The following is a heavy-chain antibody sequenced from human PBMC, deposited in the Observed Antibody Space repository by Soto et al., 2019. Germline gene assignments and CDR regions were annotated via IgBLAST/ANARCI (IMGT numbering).Heavy chain of an antibody. CDR3: AKRWGATRPKYYNGMDV. J-gene: IGHJ6*02. D-gene: IGHD6-6*01. CDR2: ISYDGSNI. CDR1: GFIFSTYG. V-gene: IGHV3-30*18. Sequence: GGSLRLSCAASGFIFSTYGMHWVRQAPGQGLEWVAVISYDGSNIYYADSVKGRFTISRDNSKNSMYLQMNSLRAEDTAVYYCAKRWGATRPKYYNGMDVWGQGTTVTVAS.